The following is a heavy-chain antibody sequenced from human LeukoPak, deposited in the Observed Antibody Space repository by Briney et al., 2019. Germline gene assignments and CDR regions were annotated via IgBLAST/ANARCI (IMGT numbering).Heavy chain of an antibody. CDR2: FYHGGST. CDR1: GGSISSYY. J-gene: IGHJ2*01. Sequence: KSSETLSLTCTVSGGSISSYYWSWIRQAPGKGLEWIGYFYHGGSTSYNPSLRSRVTISVDRSKNQFSLKLTSVTAADTAVYYCARSAFAEGYFDLWGRGTLVTASS. V-gene: IGHV4-59*12. CDR3: ARSAFAEGYFDL.